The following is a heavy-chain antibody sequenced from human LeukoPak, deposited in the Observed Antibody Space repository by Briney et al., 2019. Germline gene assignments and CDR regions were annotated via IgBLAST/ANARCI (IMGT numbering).Heavy chain of an antibody. J-gene: IGHJ4*02. CDR1: GGSFSGYY. CDR2: INHGGST. D-gene: IGHD2-15*01. CDR3: ARAASRAATYDY. V-gene: IGHV4-34*01. Sequence: SETLSLTCAVYGGSFSGYYWSWIRQPPGKGLEWIGEINHGGSTNYNPSLKSRVTISVDTSKNQFSLKLSSVTAADTAVYYCARAASRAATYDYWGQGTLVTVSS.